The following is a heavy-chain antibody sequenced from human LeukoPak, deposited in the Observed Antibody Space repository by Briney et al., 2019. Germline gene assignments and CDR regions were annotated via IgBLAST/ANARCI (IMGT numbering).Heavy chain of an antibody. J-gene: IGHJ6*02. D-gene: IGHD2-2*01. V-gene: IGHV3-33*01. CDR2: IWYDGSNK. CDR1: GFTFSSYG. CDR3: ARDLVVVVPATPYYYYYYGMDV. Sequence: GGSLRLSCAASGFTFSSYGMHWVRQAPGKGLEWVAVIWYDGSNKYYADSVMGRFTISRDNSKNTLYLQMNSLRAEDTAVYYRARDLVVVVPATPYYYYYYGMDVWGQGTTVTVSS.